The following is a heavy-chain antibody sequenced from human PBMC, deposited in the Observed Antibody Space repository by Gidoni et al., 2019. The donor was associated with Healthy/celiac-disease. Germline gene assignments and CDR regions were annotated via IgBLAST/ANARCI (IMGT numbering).Heavy chain of an antibody. CDR3: AREYIVVVPAAGPGSGMDV. Sequence: QVQLVQSGAEVKKPGASVKVSCKAYGYTFTSYDINWVRQATGQGLEWMGWMNPNSGNTGYAQKFQGRVTMTRNTSISTAYMELSSLRSEDTAVYYCAREYIVVVPAAGPGSGMDVWGQGTTVTVSS. V-gene: IGHV1-8*01. CDR1: GYTFTSYD. J-gene: IGHJ6*02. D-gene: IGHD2-2*01. CDR2: MNPNSGNT.